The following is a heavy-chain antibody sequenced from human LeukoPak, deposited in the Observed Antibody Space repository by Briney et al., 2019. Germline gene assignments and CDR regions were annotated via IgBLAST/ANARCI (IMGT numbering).Heavy chain of an antibody. CDR3: ARQSSSWY. J-gene: IGHJ4*02. Sequence: PGGSLRLSCAASGFTFSSYAMNWVRQAPGKGLQWVSGISGGGTYYADSVKGRFTISRDNSRNTLYLQMNSLRVEDTAVYYCARQSSSWYWGQGTLVTVSS. CDR2: ISGGGT. CDR1: GFTFSSYA. D-gene: IGHD6-13*01. V-gene: IGHV3-23*01.